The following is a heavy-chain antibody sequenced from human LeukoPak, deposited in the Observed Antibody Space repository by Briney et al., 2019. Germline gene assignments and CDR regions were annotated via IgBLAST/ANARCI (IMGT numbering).Heavy chain of an antibody. V-gene: IGHV3-53*05. CDR1: GFTVSSNY. J-gene: IGHJ4*02. CDR3: AREGGAVAGFFDY. CDR2: TYSGGST. D-gene: IGHD6-19*01. Sequence: GGSLRLSCAASGFTVSSNYMSWVRQAPGKGLEWVSVTYSGGSTYYADSVKGRFTISRDNSKNTLYLQMNSLRAEDTAVYYCAREGGAVAGFFDYWGQGTLVTVSS.